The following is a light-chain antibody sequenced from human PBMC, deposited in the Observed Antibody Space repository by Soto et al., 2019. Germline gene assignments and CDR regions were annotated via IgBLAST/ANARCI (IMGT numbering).Light chain of an antibody. CDR1: SSDVGGYKY. CDR2: DVT. CDR3: SSYTGSSTLV. J-gene: IGLJ2*01. Sequence: QSALTQPASVSGSPGQSITISCTGTSSDVGGYKYVSWYQQHPGKAPKLMIYDVTNRRSGVSHRFSGSKSGNTASLTISGLQADDEADYYCSSYTGSSTLVLGGGTKLTVL. V-gene: IGLV2-14*03.